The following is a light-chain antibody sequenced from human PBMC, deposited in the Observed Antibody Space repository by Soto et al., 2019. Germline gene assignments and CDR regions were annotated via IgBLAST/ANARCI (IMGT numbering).Light chain of an antibody. CDR2: DVS. CDR3: CSYVGSYSFV. Sequence: QSALTQPRSVSGSPGQSVTISCTGTSSDVGGYNYVSWYQQHPGKAPKLIIYDVSKRPSGVPDRFSGSKSANTASLTISGLQAEDEADYYCCSYVGSYSFVFGGGTQLTVL. CDR1: SSDVGGYNY. J-gene: IGLJ7*01. V-gene: IGLV2-11*01.